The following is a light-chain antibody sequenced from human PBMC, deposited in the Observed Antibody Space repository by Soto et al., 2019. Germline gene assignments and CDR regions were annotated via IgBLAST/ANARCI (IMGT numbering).Light chain of an antibody. J-gene: IGLJ3*02. Sequence: QSVLTQPPSASGTPGQRVTISCSGSSSNIGSNYVYWYQQLPGTAPQLLIYRNNQRPSGVPHRFSGSTSGTSASLAISGLRSEDEADYYCAAWDDSLSGVVFGGGTKLTVL. CDR2: RNN. V-gene: IGLV1-47*01. CDR3: AAWDDSLSGVV. CDR1: SSNIGSNY.